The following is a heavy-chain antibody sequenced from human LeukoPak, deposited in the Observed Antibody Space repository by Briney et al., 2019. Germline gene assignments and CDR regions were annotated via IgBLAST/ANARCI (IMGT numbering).Heavy chain of an antibody. J-gene: IGHJ5*02. Sequence: SETLSLTCTVSGGSISSYYWSWIRQPPGKGLEWIGYIHYSGSTNYNPSLKSRVTISVDTSKNQFSLKLSSVTAADTAVYYCARVSSTDYYDNRGWFDTWGQGTLVTVSS. CDR3: ARVSSTDYYDNRGWFDT. D-gene: IGHD3-22*01. CDR1: GGSISSYY. V-gene: IGHV4-59*01. CDR2: IHYSGST.